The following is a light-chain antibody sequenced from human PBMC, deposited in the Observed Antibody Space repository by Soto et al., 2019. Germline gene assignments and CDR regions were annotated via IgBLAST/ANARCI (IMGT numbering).Light chain of an antibody. CDR2: KAS. J-gene: IGKJ4*01. Sequence: DIRMTQSPSNLSASVGDRVTITCRASQRIGSWLAWYQQKPGKAPRLLIYKASNLEGGVLSRFSGSGSGTDFTLTISSLQADDFATYYCQQYTDFSALTFGGGTKVEIK. CDR3: QQYTDFSALT. V-gene: IGKV1-5*03. CDR1: QRIGSW.